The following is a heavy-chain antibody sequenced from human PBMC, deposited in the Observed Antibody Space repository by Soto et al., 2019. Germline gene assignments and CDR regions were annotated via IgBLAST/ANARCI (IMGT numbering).Heavy chain of an antibody. V-gene: IGHV3-23*01. CDR1: GFTFTSHG. D-gene: IGHD1-26*01. J-gene: IGHJ4*02. CDR3: ARHTGTDDAGRNCDS. CDR2: ISASGYTS. Sequence: EVQLLESGGGLVQPGGSLRLSCVASGFTFTSHGMTWVRRAPGKGLEWVSTISASGYTSYYADSVKGRFTISRDNSTNTLYLQMSSLGAEDTAIYYCARHTGTDDAGRNCDSWGQGTLVTVSA.